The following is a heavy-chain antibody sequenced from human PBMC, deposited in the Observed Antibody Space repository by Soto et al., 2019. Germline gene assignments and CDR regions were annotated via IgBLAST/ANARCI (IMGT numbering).Heavy chain of an antibody. Sequence: RWDLRLSRSAALSTVSHYAMPWGRQAPGKVLESFATISPHRIRTQYADYVMGRFSISSGTFKKVVSLHFSGLRVEETAIYYCAKDWVGGSNYYQLDGWGQGTAVTVSS. CDR2: ISPHRIRT. D-gene: IGHD1-26*01. V-gene: IGHV3-30*18. CDR3: AKDWVGGSNYYQLDG. J-gene: IGHJ4*02. CDR1: LSTVSHYA.